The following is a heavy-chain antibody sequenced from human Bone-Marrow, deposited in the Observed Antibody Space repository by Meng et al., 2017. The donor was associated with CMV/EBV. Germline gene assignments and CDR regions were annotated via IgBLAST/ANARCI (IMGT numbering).Heavy chain of an antibody. V-gene: IGHV2-5*02. CDR2: IYWDDDK. CDR1: FSLSTSGVG. Sequence: FSLSTSGVGVGWIRQHPGKALEWLARIYWDDDKSYSPSLWSRLTITKDTSKNQVVLTMTNMDPVDTATYFCAHTVVTFGVLPRDWFDPWGQGVLVTVSS. J-gene: IGHJ5*02. CDR3: AHTVVTFGVLPRDWFDP. D-gene: IGHD3-3*01.